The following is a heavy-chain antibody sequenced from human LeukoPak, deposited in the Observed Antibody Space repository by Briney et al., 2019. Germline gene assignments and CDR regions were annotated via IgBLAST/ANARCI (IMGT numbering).Heavy chain of an antibody. CDR1: GGSISRYY. V-gene: IGHV4-59*01. J-gene: IGHJ3*02. CDR3: ARGPVGGTTYNDGDAFDI. D-gene: IGHD1-7*01. Sequence: SSETLSLTCTVSGGSISRYYWSWIRQPPGKGLEWTGYIYYSGSTNYNPSLKSRVTISVDTSKNQFSLKLSSVTAADTAVYYCARGPVGGTTYNDGDAFDIWGQGTMVTVSS. CDR2: IYYSGST.